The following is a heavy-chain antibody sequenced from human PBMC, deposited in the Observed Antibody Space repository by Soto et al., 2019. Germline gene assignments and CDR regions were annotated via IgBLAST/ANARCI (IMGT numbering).Heavy chain of an antibody. D-gene: IGHD6-13*01. Sequence: PSETLSLTCTVSGGSISSGGYYWSWIRQHPGKGLEWIGYIYYSGSTYYNPSLKSRVTISVDTSKNQFSLKLSSVTAADTAVYYCARGEAAAGTFDYWGQGTLVTVSS. V-gene: IGHV4-31*03. CDR3: ARGEAAAGTFDY. CDR2: IYYSGST. CDR1: GGSISSGGYY. J-gene: IGHJ4*02.